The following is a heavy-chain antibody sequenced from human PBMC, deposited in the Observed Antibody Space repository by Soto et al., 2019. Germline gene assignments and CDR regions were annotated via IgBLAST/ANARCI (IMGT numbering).Heavy chain of an antibody. CDR2: FSGSGGNI. V-gene: IGHV3-23*01. J-gene: IGHJ6*02. Sequence: HGCCMEIGCVASGVSFYIHAMSWVRKDPGKGLEWVSTFSGSGGNIYYGESVKGRFTISRDDPKNTLYLDMNSLRVEDTAVYYCAKDPPWTVGPLAMDVWGQGTTVTVSS. D-gene: IGHD2-2*01. CDR1: GVSFYIHA. CDR3: AKDPPWTVGPLAMDV.